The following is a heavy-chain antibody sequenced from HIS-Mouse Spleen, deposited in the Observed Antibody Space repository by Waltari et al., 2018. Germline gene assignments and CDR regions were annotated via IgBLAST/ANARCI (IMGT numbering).Heavy chain of an antibody. Sequence: QVQLVQSGAEVKKPGASVTVSCKASGYPFPSSDINWVRQATGQGLEWMGWMNPNSGNTGYAQKFQGRVTMTRNTSISTAYMELSSLRSEDTAVYYCARVYYDFWSGYYYWGQGTLVTVSS. D-gene: IGHD3-3*01. CDR2: MNPNSGNT. CDR1: GYPFPSSD. J-gene: IGHJ4*02. V-gene: IGHV1-8*01. CDR3: ARVYYDFWSGYYY.